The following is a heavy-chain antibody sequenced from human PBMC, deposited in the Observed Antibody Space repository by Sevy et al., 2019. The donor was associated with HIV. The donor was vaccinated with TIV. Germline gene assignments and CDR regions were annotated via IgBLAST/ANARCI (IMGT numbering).Heavy chain of an antibody. J-gene: IGHJ6*02. D-gene: IGHD3-22*01. CDR1: GFTFSSYW. CDR2: IKGDGSER. CDR3: ASYCNSNRCLWGLDV. Sequence: GGSLRLSCAASGFTFSSYWMAWVRQAPGKGLEWVANIKGDGSERYYVDSVRGRFTISRDNAKNSLYLQMNSLRVEDTALYYCASYCNSNRCLWGLDVWGQGTTVTVSS. V-gene: IGHV3-7*03.